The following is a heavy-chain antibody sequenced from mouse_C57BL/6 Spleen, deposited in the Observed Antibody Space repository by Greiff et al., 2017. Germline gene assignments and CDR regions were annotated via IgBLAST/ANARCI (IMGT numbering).Heavy chain of an antibody. CDR1: GYTFTSYW. CDR2: IYPGSGST. V-gene: IGHV1-55*01. D-gene: IGHD1-1*01. CDR3: ARRGVVPYYFDY. J-gene: IGHJ2*01. Sequence: QVQLQQSGAELVKPGASVKMSCKASGYTFTSYWITWVKQRPGQGLEWIGDIYPGSGSTNYNEKFKSKATLTVDTSSSTAYMQLSSLTSEDSAVYYCARRGVVPYYFDYWGQGTTLTVSS.